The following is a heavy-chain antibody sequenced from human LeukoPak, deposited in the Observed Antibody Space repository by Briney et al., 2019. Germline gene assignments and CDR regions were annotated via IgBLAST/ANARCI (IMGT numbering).Heavy chain of an antibody. Sequence: SETLSLSCTVSGGSVSSRSDHWGCILQPAGKGLEWIGSIYHSASTNYNPSLKSRVTISVDTSKNQFSLKLSSVTAADTPVYYCARRMDWNLDGHWGEGTLVTVSS. D-gene: IGHD1-1*01. CDR2: IYHSAST. V-gene: IGHV4-39*01. CDR1: GGSVSSRSDH. CDR3: ARRMDWNLDGH. J-gene: IGHJ4*02.